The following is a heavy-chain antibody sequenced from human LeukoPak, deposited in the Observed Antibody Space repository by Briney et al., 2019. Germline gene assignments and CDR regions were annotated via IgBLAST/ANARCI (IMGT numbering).Heavy chain of an antibody. CDR1: GGSFSGYY. CDR2: INHSGST. J-gene: IGHJ3*02. V-gene: IGHV4-34*01. Sequence: PSETLSLTCAVYGGSFSGYYWSWIRQPPGKGLEWIGEINHSGSTNYNPSLKSRVTISVDTSKNQFSLKLSSVTAADTAVYYCASYSSSSLSAFDIWGQGTMATVSS. D-gene: IGHD6-6*01. CDR3: ASYSSSSLSAFDI.